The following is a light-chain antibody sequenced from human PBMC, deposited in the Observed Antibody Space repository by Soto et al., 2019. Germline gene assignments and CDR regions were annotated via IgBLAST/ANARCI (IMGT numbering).Light chain of an antibody. Sequence: DIQMTQSPSSLSASVGDRVTMAFRASQSISSWLAWYQQKPGKAPKLLIYDASNLQSGVPSRFSGSGSGTDFTLTISSLQPEDFATYFCQQSYSTPPWTFGQGTKVAI. CDR3: QQSYSTPPWT. V-gene: IGKV1-39*01. CDR1: QSISSW. CDR2: DAS. J-gene: IGKJ1*01.